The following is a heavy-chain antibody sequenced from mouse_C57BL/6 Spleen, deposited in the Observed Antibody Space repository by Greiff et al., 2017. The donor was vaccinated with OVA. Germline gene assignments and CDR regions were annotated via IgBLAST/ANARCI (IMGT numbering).Heavy chain of an antibody. CDR2: IWGVGST. D-gene: IGHD3-2*02. CDR3: ARESSGYAMDY. J-gene: IGHJ4*01. Sequence: VMLVESGPGLVAPSQSLSITCTVSGFSLTSYGVDWVRQSPGKGLEWLGVIWGVGSTNYNSALKSRLSISKDNSKSQVFLKMNSLQTDDTAMYYGARESSGYAMDYWGQGTSVTVSS. CDR1: GFSLTSYG. V-gene: IGHV2-6*01.